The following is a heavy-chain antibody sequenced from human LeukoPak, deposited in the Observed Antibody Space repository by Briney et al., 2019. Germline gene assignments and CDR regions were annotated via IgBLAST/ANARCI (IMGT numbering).Heavy chain of an antibody. CDR1: GYTFTSYA. D-gene: IGHD3-22*01. CDR2: INTNTGNP. J-gene: IGHJ4*02. Sequence: ASVKVSCKASGYTFTSYAMNWVRQAPGRGLEWMGWINTNTGNPTYAQGFTGRFVFSLDTSVSTAYLQISSLKAEDTAVYYCASLRGSHYYDSSGYYERDYWGQGTLVTVSS. CDR3: ASLRGSHYYDSSGYYERDY. V-gene: IGHV7-4-1*02.